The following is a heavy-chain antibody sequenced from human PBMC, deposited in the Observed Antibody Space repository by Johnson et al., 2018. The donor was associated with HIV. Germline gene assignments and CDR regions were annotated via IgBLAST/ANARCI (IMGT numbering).Heavy chain of an antibody. CDR1: GFTFSSYW. D-gene: IGHD1-26*01. Sequence: MLLVESGGGLVQPGGSLRLSCAASGFTFSSYWMSWVRQAPGKGLEWVANIKQDGSEKYYVDSVKGRFTISRDNAKNSLYLQMNSLRAEDTAVYYCAKVGRWELLFGLLGSNDALDIWGQGTMVTVSS. V-gene: IGHV3-7*03. CDR2: IKQDGSEK. J-gene: IGHJ3*02. CDR3: AKVGRWELLFGLLGSNDALDI.